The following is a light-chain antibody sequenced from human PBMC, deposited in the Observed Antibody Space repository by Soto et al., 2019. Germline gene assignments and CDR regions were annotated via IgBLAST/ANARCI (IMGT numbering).Light chain of an antibody. CDR3: QQYGSSGT. CDR2: GAS. V-gene: IGKV3-20*01. J-gene: IGKJ1*01. Sequence: DIVLTQSPGTLSLSPGERATLSCRASQSVSSNYLAWYQQKPGQAPRLLIYGASTRATGVPDRFSGSGSGTDFTLTISRLEPEDFAVYHCQQYGSSGTFGQGTKVDIK. CDR1: QSVSSNY.